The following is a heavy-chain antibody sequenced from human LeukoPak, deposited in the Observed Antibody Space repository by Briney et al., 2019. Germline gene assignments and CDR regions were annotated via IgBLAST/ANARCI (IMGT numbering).Heavy chain of an antibody. CDR2: ISSGSSII. Sequence: PGGSLRLSCAASGFTFSSYSMNWVRQAPGKGLEWVSYISSGSSIIYYADSVKGRVTISRDNAKNSLYLQMNSLRAEDTAVYFCARYYYDSSGYRYFDYWGQGTLVTVSS. D-gene: IGHD3-22*01. CDR3: ARYYYDSSGYRYFDY. J-gene: IGHJ4*02. V-gene: IGHV3-48*04. CDR1: GFTFSSYS.